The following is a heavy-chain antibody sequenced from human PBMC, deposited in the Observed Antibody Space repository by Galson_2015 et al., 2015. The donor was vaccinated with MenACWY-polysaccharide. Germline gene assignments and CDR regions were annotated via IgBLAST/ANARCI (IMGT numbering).Heavy chain of an antibody. J-gene: IGHJ4*02. V-gene: IGHV3-48*01. D-gene: IGHD3-22*01. Sequence: SLRLSCAASGFTFSSYSMNWVRQAPGKGLKWVSYISSSSSTIYYADSVKGRFTISRDNAKNSLYLQMNSLRAEDTAVYYCARDPPRWLYYIFGFWGQGTPVTVSS. CDR2: ISSSSSTI. CDR3: ARDPPRWLYYIFGF. CDR1: GFTFSSYS.